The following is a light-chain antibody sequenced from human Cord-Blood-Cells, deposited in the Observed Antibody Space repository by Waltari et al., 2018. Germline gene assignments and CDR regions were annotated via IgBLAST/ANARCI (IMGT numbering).Light chain of an antibody. Sequence: DIQMTQSPSSLSASVGDRVTITCRASQSISSYLNWYQQKPGKAPKLLIYAACSLQSGVPSWFSGSRSGTDVTLTGSGLQPEDFATYYCQQSYSTPYAFGQGSKLEI. V-gene: IGKV1-39*01. J-gene: IGKJ2*01. CDR1: QSISSY. CDR3: QQSYSTPYA. CDR2: AAC.